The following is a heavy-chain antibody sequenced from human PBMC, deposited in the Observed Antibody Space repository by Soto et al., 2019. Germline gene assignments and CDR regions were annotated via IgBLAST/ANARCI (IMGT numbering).Heavy chain of an antibody. D-gene: IGHD2-21*01. Sequence: PGGSLRLSCAASGFPFSAYALSWVRQAPGKGLECISGISGSADSVHYADSVKGRFAISRDNSKNMVYLQMNSLRADDTAVYYCAKEVTRCCYPGLDHWGQGTLVTVSS. V-gene: IGHV3-23*01. J-gene: IGHJ4*02. CDR1: GFPFSAYA. CDR2: ISGSADSV. CDR3: AKEVTRCCYPGLDH.